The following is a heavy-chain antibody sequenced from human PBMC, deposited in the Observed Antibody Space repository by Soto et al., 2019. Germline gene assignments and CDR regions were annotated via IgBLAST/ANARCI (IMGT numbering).Heavy chain of an antibody. V-gene: IGHV4-61*08. Sequence: SETLSLTCNVSGGSVTTGGWYWNWIRQPPGGGLEWIGHVYYTGATDYNPSVRSRVTISVDTSKNQFSLKLRSVTAADTAIYYCARSYSDWLKPFHNWGQGSLVTVSS. J-gene: IGHJ4*02. CDR3: ARSYSDWLKPFHN. CDR2: VYYTGAT. CDR1: GGSVTTGGWY. D-gene: IGHD3-9*01.